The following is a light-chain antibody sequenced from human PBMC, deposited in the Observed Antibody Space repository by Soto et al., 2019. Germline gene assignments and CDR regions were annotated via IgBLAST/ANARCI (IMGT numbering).Light chain of an antibody. CDR3: QQRSSWPLT. CDR2: DAS. V-gene: IGKV3-11*01. CDR1: QSVRSY. J-gene: IGKJ4*01. Sequence: IVLTQSPATLSLSLGERATLSCRASQSVRSYLAWYQQKPGQAPRLLIYDASNRATGIPARFSGSGSATDFTLTISSLEPEDFAVYYCQQRSSWPLTFGGGTKVEIK.